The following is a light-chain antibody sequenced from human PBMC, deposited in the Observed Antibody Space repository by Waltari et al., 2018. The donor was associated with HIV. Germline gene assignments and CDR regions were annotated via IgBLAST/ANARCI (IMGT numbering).Light chain of an antibody. V-gene: IGKV3-20*01. CDR1: TNIGSTY. CDR2: GAA. Sequence: ETVLTQSLGTLSLSPGARATLSWRAGTNIGSTYLTWYQQKPGQAPRLLIYGAATRATRMTDRFSGSGSGTDYSLSISRLEPEDFAVYYCQLFGTSPRRTFGGGTKVEIK. CDR3: QLFGTSPRRT. J-gene: IGKJ4*01.